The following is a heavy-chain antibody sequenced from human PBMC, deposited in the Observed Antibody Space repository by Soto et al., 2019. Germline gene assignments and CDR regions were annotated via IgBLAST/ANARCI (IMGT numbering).Heavy chain of an antibody. Sequence: QVQLVQYGAEVKKPGSSVTVSCKASGDTFSNYAISWVRQAPGQGLEWRGGIIPVFGTANYPQKFRGRVTITADGSTSTAYMELSSLTSGDTAVYYCSAGYPALAVSTTPGAYWGQGTLITVSS. CDR3: SAGYPALAVSTTPGAY. D-gene: IGHD1-7*01. V-gene: IGHV1-69*01. CDR2: IIPVFGTA. CDR1: GDTFSNYA. J-gene: IGHJ4*02.